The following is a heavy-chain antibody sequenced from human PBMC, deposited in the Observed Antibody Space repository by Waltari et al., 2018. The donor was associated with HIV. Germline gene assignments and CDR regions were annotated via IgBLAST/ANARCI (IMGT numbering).Heavy chain of an antibody. J-gene: IGHJ4*02. Sequence: QMQLQQWGAGLLKPSETLSLTCAVYGGSFSGYYWSWIRQPPGKGLEWIGEINHSGSTNYNPSLKSRVTISVDTSKNQFSLKLSSVTAADTAVYYCARGGDILTGLVSFDYWGQGTLVTVSS. CDR3: ARGGDILTGLVSFDY. V-gene: IGHV4-34*01. D-gene: IGHD3-9*01. CDR1: GGSFSGYY. CDR2: INHSGST.